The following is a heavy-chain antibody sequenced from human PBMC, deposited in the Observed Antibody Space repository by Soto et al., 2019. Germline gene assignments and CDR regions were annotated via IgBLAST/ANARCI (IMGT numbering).Heavy chain of an antibody. CDR2: IKQDGSEK. Sequence: EVQLVESGGGLVQPGGSLRLSCAASGFTFSSYWMSWVRQAPGKGLEWVANIKQDGSEKYYVDSVKGRFTISRDNAKNSMHLQMNSLRAEDTGVYYCARVTDYYESSGYFDYWGQGTLVTVSS. J-gene: IGHJ4*02. D-gene: IGHD3-22*01. V-gene: IGHV3-7*04. CDR3: ARVTDYYESSGYFDY. CDR1: GFTFSSYW.